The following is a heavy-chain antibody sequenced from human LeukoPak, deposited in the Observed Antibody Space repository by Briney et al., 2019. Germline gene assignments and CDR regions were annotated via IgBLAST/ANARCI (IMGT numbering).Heavy chain of an antibody. J-gene: IGHJ4*02. CDR2: ISGSGTYT. V-gene: IGHV3-23*01. CDR3: AKDQTAAAGYFDY. D-gene: IGHD6-13*01. CDR1: GFTFSNYG. Sequence: GGSLRLSCAASGFTFSNYGMSWVRQAPGKGLEWVSTISGSGTYTYYADSVKGRFTFSRDNSKKTLYLQMNSLRAEDTAVYYCAKDQTAAAGYFDYWGQGTLV.